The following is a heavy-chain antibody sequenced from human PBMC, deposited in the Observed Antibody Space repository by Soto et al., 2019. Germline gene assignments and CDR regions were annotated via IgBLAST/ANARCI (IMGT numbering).Heavy chain of an antibody. CDR2: INHSGST. V-gene: IGHV4-34*01. D-gene: IGHD3-10*01. CDR3: ARGSLWFGEPKNYYGMYV. J-gene: IGHJ6*02. Sequence: SXTLSLTCAVCSGSLSGYYWSWIRQPPVNGLEWIGEINHSGSTNYNPSLKSRVTISVDTSKNQFSLKLSSVTAADTAVYYCARGSLWFGEPKNYYGMYVWGQGTTVTVSS. CDR1: SGSLSGYY.